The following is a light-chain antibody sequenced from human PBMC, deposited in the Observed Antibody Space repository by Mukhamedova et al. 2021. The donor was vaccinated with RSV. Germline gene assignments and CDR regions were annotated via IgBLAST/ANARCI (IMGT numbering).Light chain of an antibody. CDR2: DAS. Sequence: WYQRRVHGQAPKLLIYDASNLEPGVPSRFSGSGSGTDFTLTISSLQPEDFAVYYCQQFHYIPFTFGGGTKVDNK. J-gene: IGKJ4*01. V-gene: IGKV1-33*01. CDR3: QQFHYIPFT.